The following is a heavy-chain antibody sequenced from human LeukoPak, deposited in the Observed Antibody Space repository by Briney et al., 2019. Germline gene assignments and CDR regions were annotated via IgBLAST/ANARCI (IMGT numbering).Heavy chain of an antibody. CDR1: GGSISSYY. CDR3: ARVTGYMIEDYFDY. J-gene: IGHJ4*02. D-gene: IGHD3-22*01. Sequence: SETLSLTCTVSGGSISSYYWGWIRQPPGKGLEWIGYIYYSGSTNYKPSLKSRVTISVETSKNQFSLKLRSVTAADTAVYYCARVTGYMIEDYFDYWGQGTLVTVSS. V-gene: IGHV4-59*01. CDR2: IYYSGST.